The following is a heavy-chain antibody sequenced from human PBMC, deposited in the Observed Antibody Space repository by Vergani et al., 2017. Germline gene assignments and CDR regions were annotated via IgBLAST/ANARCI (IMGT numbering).Heavy chain of an antibody. Sequence: QVQLPESGPGLVKPSETLSLTCTVSGGSISSYYWSWIRQPPGKGLEWIGYIYYSGSTNYNPSLKSRVTISVDTSKNQFSLKLSSVTAADTAVYYCASQDIAVAGTGIWAFDIWGQGTMVTVSS. D-gene: IGHD6-19*01. CDR1: GGSISSYY. V-gene: IGHV4-59*01. CDR3: ASQDIAVAGTGIWAFDI. J-gene: IGHJ3*02. CDR2: IYYSGST.